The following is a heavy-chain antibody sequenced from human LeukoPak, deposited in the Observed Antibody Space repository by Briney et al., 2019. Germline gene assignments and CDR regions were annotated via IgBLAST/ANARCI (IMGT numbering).Heavy chain of an antibody. Sequence: GGSLRLSCAASGFTFSSYEMNWVRQAPGKGLGWVAYISSSGSTIYYADSVKGRFTISRDNAKNSLYLQMNSLRVEDTAVYYCARLFYYDSSGIYGMDVWGQGTTVTVSS. CDR1: GFTFSSYE. D-gene: IGHD3-22*01. V-gene: IGHV3-48*03. CDR2: ISSSGSTI. CDR3: ARLFYYDSSGIYGMDV. J-gene: IGHJ6*02.